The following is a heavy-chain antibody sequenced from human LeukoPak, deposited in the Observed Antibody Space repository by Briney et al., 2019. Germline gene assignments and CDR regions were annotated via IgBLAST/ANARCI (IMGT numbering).Heavy chain of an antibody. Sequence: GVSLRLSCAASGFSFSTYWMSWVRQAPGKGLEWVANIKQDGSEKYYVDSAKGRFTISRDNAKNSLYLQMNSLRAEDTAVYYCATDLGSSRPNFWGQGILVTASS. CDR3: ATDLGSSRPNF. V-gene: IGHV3-7*01. CDR1: GFSFSTYW. D-gene: IGHD6-13*01. J-gene: IGHJ4*02. CDR2: IKQDGSEK.